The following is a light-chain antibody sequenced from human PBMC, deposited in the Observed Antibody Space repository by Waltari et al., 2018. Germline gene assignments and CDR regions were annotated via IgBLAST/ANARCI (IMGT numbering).Light chain of an antibody. J-gene: IGLJ1*01. V-gene: IGLV2-14*03. CDR2: DVT. CDR3: SSYTRSSTYV. Sequence: QSALTQPASVSGSPGQSITISCTGTSSDVGGYEYVAWYQQHPGKAPKLIIYDVTKRPSGVSFRFSGSKSGNTASLTISGLQAEDEADYYCSSYTRSSTYVFGTGTEVTVL. CDR1: SSDVGGYEY.